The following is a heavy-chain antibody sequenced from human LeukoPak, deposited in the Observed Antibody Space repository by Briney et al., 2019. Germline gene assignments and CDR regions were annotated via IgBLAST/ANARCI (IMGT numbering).Heavy chain of an antibody. CDR2: IIPIFGIA. D-gene: IGHD5-18*01. V-gene: IGHV1-69*04. J-gene: IGHJ6*02. CDR1: GGTFSSYA. CDR3: ASGDSGYSYGYSYYNYGMDL. Sequence: SVKVSCKASGGTFSSYAISWVRQAPGQGLEWMGRIIPIFGIANYAQKFQGRVTITAEKSTSTAYMELSSLRSEDTAVYYCASGDSGYSYGYSYYNYGMDLWGQGTTVNGSS.